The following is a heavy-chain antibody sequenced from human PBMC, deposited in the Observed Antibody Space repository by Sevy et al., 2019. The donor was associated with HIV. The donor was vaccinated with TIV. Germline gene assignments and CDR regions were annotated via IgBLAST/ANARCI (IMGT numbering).Heavy chain of an antibody. V-gene: IGHV4-59*08. CDR2: IYYNGHI. D-gene: IGHD1-26*01. J-gene: IGHJ4*02. CDR3: AGENAWGRGYS. CDR1: GGSITSLY. Sequence: SETLSLTCTVSGGSITSLYWNWIRQPPGKGLEWIANIYYNGHINYNPSLKSRVTLSLDTSKNQCSLRLSSVTAADTAMYYCAGENAWGRGYSWGQGTLATVSS.